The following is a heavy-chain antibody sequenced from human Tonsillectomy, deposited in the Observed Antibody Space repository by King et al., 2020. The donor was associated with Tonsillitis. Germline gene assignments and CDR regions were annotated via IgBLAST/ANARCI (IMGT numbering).Heavy chain of an antibody. CDR3: EKDDDRYCNNTRCFGGARSVGMVV. CDR1: GFTFTTLG. Sequence: VQLVESGGGVVQPGRSLRLSCTASGFTFTTLGMHGVRQAPGKGLEWVAVISYDGSNKYYADSVKGRFTISRDNSKNTLFLQMNSLRDEDTAVYYWEKDDDRYCNNTRCFGGARSVGMVVWRQGTTVTVSS. CDR2: ISYDGSNK. J-gene: IGHJ6*02. V-gene: IGHV3-30*18. D-gene: IGHD2-2*01.